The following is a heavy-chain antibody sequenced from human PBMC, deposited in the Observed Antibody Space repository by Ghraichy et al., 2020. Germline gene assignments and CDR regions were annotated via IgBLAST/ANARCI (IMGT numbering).Heavy chain of an antibody. CDR2: FIISSRYM. Sequence: GGSLRLSCAASGFTFSTYSMNWVRQAPGKGLEWVSSFIISSRYMYYAYSVKGRFTISRDNAKNSLYLQMNSLRAEDTAVYYCGRGDYYYNYYYGMDVWGPGTTVTVSS. CDR3: GRGDYYYNYYYGMDV. V-gene: IGHV3-21*01. D-gene: IGHD3-22*01. CDR1: GFTFSTYS. J-gene: IGHJ6*02.